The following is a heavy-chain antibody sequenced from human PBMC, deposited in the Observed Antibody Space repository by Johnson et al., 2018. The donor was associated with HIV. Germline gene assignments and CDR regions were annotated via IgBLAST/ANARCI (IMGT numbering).Heavy chain of an antibody. J-gene: IGHJ3*02. CDR1: GFNFSTYG. D-gene: IGHD6-6*01. Sequence: QVQLVESGGGLIQPGGSLRLSCAASGFNFSTYGMHWVRQAPGKGLEWVAVISYDGSNKYYADSVKGRFTISRDNSKNTLYLQMNSLRAEDTAVYYCRSSSSSSPGAFDIWGQGTMVTVSS. CDR2: ISYDGSNK. V-gene: IGHV3-30*19. CDR3: RSSSSSSPGAFDI.